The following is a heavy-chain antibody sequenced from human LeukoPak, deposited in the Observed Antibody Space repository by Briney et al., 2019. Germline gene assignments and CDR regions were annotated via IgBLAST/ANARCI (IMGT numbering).Heavy chain of an antibody. J-gene: IGHJ4*02. D-gene: IGHD1-1*01. CDR1: GGSISSYY. CDR3: VCSTSIGGHLEVY. V-gene: IGHV4-59*08. CDR2: THYGGST. Sequence: SETLSLTCSVSGGSISSYYWTWIRQPPGRGLEWIGYTHYGGSTSYSSSPKSRVTMSVDTSKNQFSLRLTSVTAADTAVYYCVCSTSIGGHLEVYWGQGTLVTVSS.